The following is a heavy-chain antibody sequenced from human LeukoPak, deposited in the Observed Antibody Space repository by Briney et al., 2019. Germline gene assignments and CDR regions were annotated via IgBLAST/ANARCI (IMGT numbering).Heavy chain of an antibody. CDR3: ARSATVTTREFDY. D-gene: IGHD4-17*01. J-gene: IGHJ4*02. Sequence: KPSETLSLTCTVSGGSISSYYWSWIRQPPGKGLEWIGYIYYSGSTNYNPSLKSRVTISVDTSKNQFPLKLSSVTAADTAVYYCARSATVTTREFDYWGQGTLVTVSS. V-gene: IGHV4-59*01. CDR2: IYYSGST. CDR1: GGSISSYY.